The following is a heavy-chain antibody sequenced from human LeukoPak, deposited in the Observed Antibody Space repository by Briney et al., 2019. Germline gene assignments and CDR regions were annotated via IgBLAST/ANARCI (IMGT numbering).Heavy chain of an antibody. Sequence: GASVTVSFKASGYTFTVHYMHWVRQAPGQGLEWMGWIDPNSGGTNYAQKFQGRVTMPSDTSISTAYMELSRLRSDDTAIYYCATWRGYSSGWSGPFDDWGQGTLVTVSS. CDR3: ATWRGYSSGWSGPFDD. D-gene: IGHD6-19*01. J-gene: IGHJ4*02. V-gene: IGHV1-2*02. CDR1: GYTFTVHY. CDR2: IDPNSGGT.